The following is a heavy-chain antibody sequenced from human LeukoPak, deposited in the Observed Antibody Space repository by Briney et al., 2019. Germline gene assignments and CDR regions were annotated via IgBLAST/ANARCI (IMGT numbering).Heavy chain of an antibody. D-gene: IGHD4-17*01. CDR1: GFTFSSYA. V-gene: IGHV3-23*01. Sequence: GGSLRLSCAASGFTFSSYAMSWVRQAPGKGLEWVSAISGSGGSTYYADSVKGRFTISGDNSKNTLYLQMNSLRAEDTAVYYCAKVTSPPRDYGDPFDYWGQGTLVTVSS. CDR3: AKVTSPPRDYGDPFDY. CDR2: ISGSGGST. J-gene: IGHJ4*02.